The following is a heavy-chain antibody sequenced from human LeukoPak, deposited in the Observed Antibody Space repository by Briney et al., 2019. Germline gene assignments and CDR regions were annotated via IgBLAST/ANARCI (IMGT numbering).Heavy chain of an antibody. D-gene: IGHD6-19*01. V-gene: IGHV1-69*04. CDR2: IIPILGIA. CDR1: VGTFSSYA. Sequence: SVTVTFKASVGTFSSYAISWVRQAPGQGLEWMGRIIPILGIANYAQKFQGRVTITADKSTSTAYMELSSLRSEDTAVYYCARHGPIAVAGTRPRTEEGPTHNWFDPWGQGTLVTVSS. J-gene: IGHJ5*02. CDR3: ARHGPIAVAGTRPRTEEGPTHNWFDP.